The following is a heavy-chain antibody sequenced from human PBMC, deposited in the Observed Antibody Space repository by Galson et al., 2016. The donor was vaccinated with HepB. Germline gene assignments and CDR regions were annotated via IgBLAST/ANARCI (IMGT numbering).Heavy chain of an antibody. D-gene: IGHD6-6*01. CDR2: ILNKGGTYTT. V-gene: IGHV3-72*01. CDR3: ARDSSHYAFDI. J-gene: IGHJ3*02. CDR1: GFIFSDAY. Sequence: SLRLSCAASGFIFSDAYMDWFRQAPGKGLEWVARILNKGGTYTTYYAASVGSRFIIPRDDSENSLYLQMNSLKTEDTAVYYFARDSSHYAFDIWGQGTMVTVSS.